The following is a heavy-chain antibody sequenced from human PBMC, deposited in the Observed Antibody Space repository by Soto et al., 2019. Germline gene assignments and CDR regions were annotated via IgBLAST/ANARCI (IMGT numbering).Heavy chain of an antibody. J-gene: IGHJ4*02. V-gene: IGHV3-33*08. CDR2: IWYDGSNK. CDR1: GFTFSSYS. D-gene: IGHD4-17*01. Sequence: PGGSLRLSCAASGFTFSSYSMNWVRQAPGKGLEWVAVIWYDGSNKYYADSVKGRFTISRDNSKNTLYLQMNSLRAEDTAVYYCARDYGDSVLDYWGQGTLVTVSS. CDR3: ARDYGDSVLDY.